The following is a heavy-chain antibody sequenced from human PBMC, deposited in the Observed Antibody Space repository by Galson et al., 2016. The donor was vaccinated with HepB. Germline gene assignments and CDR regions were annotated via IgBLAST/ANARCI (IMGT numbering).Heavy chain of an antibody. CDR2: TYYRSKWHF. D-gene: IGHD7-27*01. J-gene: IGHJ4*02. CDR1: GDSVSSNGAG. Sequence: CAISGDSVSSNGAGWYWIRQSPSRGLEWLGRTYYRSKWHFDYAESVKCRITINPDTSKNQFSLQLNSVTPEDTAVYYCARSYLLGRGFGSWGQGTLVTVSS. CDR3: ARSYLLGRGFGS. V-gene: IGHV6-1*01.